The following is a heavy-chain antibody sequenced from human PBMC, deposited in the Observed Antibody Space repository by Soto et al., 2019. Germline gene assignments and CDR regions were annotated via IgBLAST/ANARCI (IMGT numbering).Heavy chain of an antibody. CDR2: ISAYTGDT. V-gene: IGHV1-18*03. J-gene: IGHJ5*02. D-gene: IGHD1-7*01. CDR3: ARGGMTGTSLLAP. Sequence: QVPLVQSGPEVMNPGASVKVSCKASGYTFTSYGITWVRHAPGQGLEWMGWISAYTGDTNYAQKFWGRVTMTKDTSTSTGYMEVRSLRSDDMAVYYCARGGMTGTSLLAPWGQGNLVTVSS. CDR1: GYTFTSYG.